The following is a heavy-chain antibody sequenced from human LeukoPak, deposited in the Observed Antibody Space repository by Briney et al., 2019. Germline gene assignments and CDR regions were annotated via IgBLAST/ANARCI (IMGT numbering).Heavy chain of an antibody. CDR1: GGSISSYY. CDR3: AREPIIAARPVIDY. D-gene: IGHD6-6*01. J-gene: IGHJ4*02. CDR2: IYTSGST. Sequence: PSETLSLTCTVSGGSISSYYWSWIRQPAGKGLEWIGRIYTSGSTNYNPSLKSRVTMSVDTSKNQFSLKLSSVTAADTAVYYCAREPIIAARPVIDYWGQGTLVTVSS. V-gene: IGHV4-4*07.